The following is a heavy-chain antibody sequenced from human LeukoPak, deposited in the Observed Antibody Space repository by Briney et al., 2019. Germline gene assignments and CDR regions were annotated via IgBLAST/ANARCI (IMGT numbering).Heavy chain of an antibody. D-gene: IGHD3-10*01. CDR1: GYTLTELS. J-gene: IGHJ5*02. CDR3: ATEFGELSHNWFDP. Sequence: GASVKVSCKVSGYTLTELSMHWVRQAPGKGLEWMGGFDPEDGETIYAQKFQGRVTMTEDTSIDTAYMELSSLRSEDTAVYYCATEFGELSHNWFDPWGQGTLVTVSS. V-gene: IGHV1-24*01. CDR2: FDPEDGET.